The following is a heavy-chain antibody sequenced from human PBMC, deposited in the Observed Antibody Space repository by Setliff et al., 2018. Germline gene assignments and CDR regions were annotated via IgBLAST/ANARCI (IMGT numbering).Heavy chain of an antibody. CDR3: ARSENWFSTHCSPNDN. CDR1: GFTISYYA. V-gene: IGHV3-20*04. J-gene: IGHJ4*02. Sequence: PGGSLRLSCAASGFTISYYAIHWVRQAPGQGLEWVSGISWNGDSTSHADSAEGRFTSARDNAKNALYLQMNSLSTEDPATYYCARSENWFSTHCSPNDNWGQGTLVTVSS. D-gene: IGHD2-2*01. CDR2: ISWNGDST.